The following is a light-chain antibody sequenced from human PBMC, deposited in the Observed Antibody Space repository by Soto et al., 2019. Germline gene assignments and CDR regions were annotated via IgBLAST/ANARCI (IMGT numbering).Light chain of an antibody. V-gene: IGKV1-5*01. CDR3: QQSNSGPVT. CDR1: QSISNW. J-gene: IGKJ1*01. Sequence: TQPPSQVCATAGDSDTIPCQASQSISNWLAWYQQKPGTAPKLLIYHASTLESGVPARFSGSGSGTDFTLTISSLQSEDFATYYCQQSNSGPVTFGQGTKVDIK. CDR2: HAS.